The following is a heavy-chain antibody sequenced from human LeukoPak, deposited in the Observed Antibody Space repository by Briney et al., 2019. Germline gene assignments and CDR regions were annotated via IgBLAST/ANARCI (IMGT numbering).Heavy chain of an antibody. CDR1: GFTFSNFW. J-gene: IGHJ4*02. CDR2: IKQDETEK. V-gene: IGHV3-7*03. Sequence: PGGSLRLSCTASGFTFSNFWMGWVRQAPGKGLEWVANIKQDETEKFYLGSVKGRFTISRDNAKNSLYLQMNSLRAEDTALYYCAKDLSTAAKYYFDYWGQGTLVTVSS. CDR3: AKDLSTAAKYYFDY. D-gene: IGHD2/OR15-2a*01.